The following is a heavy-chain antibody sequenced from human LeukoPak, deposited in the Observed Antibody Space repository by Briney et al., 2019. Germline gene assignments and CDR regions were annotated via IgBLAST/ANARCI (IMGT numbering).Heavy chain of an antibody. CDR1: GFTFGDYA. Sequence: PGGSLRLSCTASGFTFGDYAMSWFRQAPGKGLEWVGFIRSKAYGGTTEYAASVKGRFTISRDDSKSIAYLQMNSLKTEDTAVYYCTRGEAVGSAEYYYYYYGMDVWGQGTTVTVSS. CDR3: TRGEAVGSAEYYYYYYGMDV. V-gene: IGHV3-49*03. J-gene: IGHJ6*02. D-gene: IGHD6-19*01. CDR2: IRSKAYGGTT.